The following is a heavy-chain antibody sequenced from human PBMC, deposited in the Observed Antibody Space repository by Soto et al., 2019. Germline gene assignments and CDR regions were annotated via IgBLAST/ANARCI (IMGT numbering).Heavy chain of an antibody. CDR3: ARDGIAAAGTGYYYGMDV. CDR2: INPSGGST. J-gene: IGHJ6*02. Sequence: QVQLVQSGAEVKKPGASVKVSCKASGYTFTSYYMHWVRQAPGQGLEWMGIINPSGGSTSYAQKFQGRVTMTRDMSTSTVYMELSSLRSEDTAVYYCARDGIAAAGTGYYYGMDVWGQGTTVTVSS. D-gene: IGHD6-13*01. V-gene: IGHV1-46*01. CDR1: GYTFTSYY.